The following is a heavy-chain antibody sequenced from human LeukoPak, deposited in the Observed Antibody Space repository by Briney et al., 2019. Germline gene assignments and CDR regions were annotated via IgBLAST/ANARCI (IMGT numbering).Heavy chain of an antibody. J-gene: IGHJ4*02. D-gene: IGHD3-9*01. CDR1: GFTFSSYA. V-gene: IGHV3-23*01. CDR3: AKAEGYDILTGLDY. Sequence: GGSLRLSCATSGFTFSSYAMSWVRQAPGKGLEWVSGIGASGGSTYYADSVKGRFTISRDNSKITLYLQMNSLRTEDTAVYYCAKAEGYDILTGLDYWGQGTLVTVSS. CDR2: IGASGGST.